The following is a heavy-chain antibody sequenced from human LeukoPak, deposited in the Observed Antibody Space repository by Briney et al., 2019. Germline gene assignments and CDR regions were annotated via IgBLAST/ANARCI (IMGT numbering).Heavy chain of an antibody. CDR1: GGTFSSYA. V-gene: IGHV1-69*06. J-gene: IGHJ6*02. CDR3: AREGSGYVPLRPYYYYGMDV. D-gene: IGHD5-12*01. Sequence: GSSVKVSCKASGGTFSSYAISWVRQAPGQGLEWMGGIIPIFGTANYAQKFQGRVTITADKSTSTAYMELSSLRSEDTAVYYCAREGSGYVPLRPYYYYGMDVWGQGTTVTVSS. CDR2: IIPIFGTA.